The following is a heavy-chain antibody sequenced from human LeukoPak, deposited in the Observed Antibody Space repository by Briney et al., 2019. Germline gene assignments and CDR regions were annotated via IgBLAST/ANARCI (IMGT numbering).Heavy chain of an antibody. CDR2: IYYSGAT. CDR1: GGSIRSSDSSGLGYY. Sequence: SETLSLTCKVSGGSIRSSDSSGLGYYWGWIRQPPGKGLEWIGSIYYSGATYYNSSLESRVTISVDTSKNQFSLKLTSVTAADTAVYYCARLGWLYGSGSMNWFDPWGQGTLVTVSS. CDR3: ARLGWLYGSGSMNWFDP. J-gene: IGHJ5*02. D-gene: IGHD3-10*01. V-gene: IGHV4-39*01.